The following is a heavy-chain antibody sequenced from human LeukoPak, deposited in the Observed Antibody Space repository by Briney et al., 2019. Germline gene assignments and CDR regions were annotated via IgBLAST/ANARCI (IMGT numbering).Heavy chain of an antibody. CDR2: ITNRGSGSTI. CDR1: GFTFSSYE. J-gene: IGHJ4*02. V-gene: IGHV3-48*03. CDR3: AREHSSSGWGYFDY. Sequence: GGSLRLSCAASGFTFSSYEMNWVRQAPGKGLEWVSYITNRGSGSTIYYAGSVKGRFTVSRDDAKNSLYLQMNSLRVEATAVYYCAREHSSSGWGYFDYWGQGALVTVSS. D-gene: IGHD6-25*01.